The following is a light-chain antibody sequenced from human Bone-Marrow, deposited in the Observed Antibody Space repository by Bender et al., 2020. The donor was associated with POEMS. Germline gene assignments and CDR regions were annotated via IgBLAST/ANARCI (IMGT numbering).Light chain of an antibody. V-gene: IGLV2-23*02. CDR2: EVI. J-gene: IGLJ2*01. CDR1: SSDVGGYNY. Sequence: QSALTQPASVSGSPGQSITISCTGTSSDVGGYNYVSWYQQHPGKVPKLMIYEVIKRPSGVPDRFSGSRSGNMASLTISGLQPEDEADYYCCSYAGSDTYVIFGGGTKVTVL. CDR3: CSYAGSDTYVI.